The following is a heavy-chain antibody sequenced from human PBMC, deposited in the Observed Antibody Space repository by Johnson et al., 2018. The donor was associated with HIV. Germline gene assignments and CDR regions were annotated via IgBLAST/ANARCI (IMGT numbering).Heavy chain of an antibody. D-gene: IGHD4-17*01. CDR2: ISYDGSNK. V-gene: IGHV3-30*14. J-gene: IGHJ3*02. CDR1: GFTFSSYA. Sequence: QVQLVESGGGVVQPGTSLRLSCAASGFTFSSYAMHWVRQAPGKGLEWVAVISYDGSNKYYADSVKGRFTISRDNSKNTLYLQMNSLRADDTAVYYCARDSVDHGDYRGAFDIWGQGTMVTVSS. CDR3: ARDSVDHGDYRGAFDI.